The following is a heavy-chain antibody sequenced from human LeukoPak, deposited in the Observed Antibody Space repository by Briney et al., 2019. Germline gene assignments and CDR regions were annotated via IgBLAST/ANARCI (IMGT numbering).Heavy chain of an antibody. CDR3: ARRLAVTGRYYFDY. Sequence: SETLSLTCTVSGGSVSSGTYYWSWIRQPPGEGLEWIGYIYYSGSTNYNPSLRSRVTISVDASKNQFSLKLTSVTAADTAVYYCARRLAVTGRYYFDYWGPGTLVTVSS. CDR2: IYYSGST. D-gene: IGHD6-19*01. V-gene: IGHV4-61*01. CDR1: GGSVSSGTYY. J-gene: IGHJ4*02.